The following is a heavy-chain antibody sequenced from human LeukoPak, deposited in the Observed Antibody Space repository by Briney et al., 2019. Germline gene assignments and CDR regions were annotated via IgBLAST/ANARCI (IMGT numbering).Heavy chain of an antibody. V-gene: IGHV3-74*03. Sequence: AGSLSLSCAASGFTFRNHWRHWVRQTPGKGLVWVSRISSDGSSTTYADSVKGRFTISRDNAKHTLNLQMNHLRAEDTAMYYCARDQRVTGRPDIDYWGQGTLVIVSS. J-gene: IGHJ4*02. CDR2: ISSDGSST. CDR3: ARDQRVTGRPDIDY. D-gene: IGHD6-6*01. CDR1: GFTFRNHW.